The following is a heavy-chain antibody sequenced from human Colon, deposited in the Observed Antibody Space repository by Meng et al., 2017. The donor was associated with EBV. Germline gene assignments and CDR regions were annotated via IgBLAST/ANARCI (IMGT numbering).Heavy chain of an antibody. D-gene: IGHD3-10*01. CDR2: IDHRGNT. CDR1: GGSFRDYY. CDR3: ARRGPSGNISP. J-gene: IGHJ5*02. V-gene: IGHV4-34*01. Sequence: QVPLKEWGGGLLEPSETLSRSGAVYGGSFRDYYWTWIRHPPGKGLEWIGEIDHRGNTKYNPSLKSRVTISLDTSKKQFSLKVSSVTAADSAVYYCARRGPSGNISPWSQGALVTVSS.